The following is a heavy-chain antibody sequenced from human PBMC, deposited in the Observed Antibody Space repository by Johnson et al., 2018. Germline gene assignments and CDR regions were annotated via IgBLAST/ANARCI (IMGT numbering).Heavy chain of an antibody. J-gene: IGHJ3*02. CDR3: ARTSGTLDAFDI. V-gene: IGHV3-33*01. Sequence: QLVQSGGGVVQPGRSLRLSCAASGFTFSSYGMHWVRQAPGKGLEWVAVIWDDGSNKYYADSVKGRFTISRDNSKNTLYLQMNSLRAEDTAVYYCARTSGTLDAFDIWGQGTMVTVSS. D-gene: IGHD1-14*01. CDR1: GFTFSSYG. CDR2: IWDDGSNK.